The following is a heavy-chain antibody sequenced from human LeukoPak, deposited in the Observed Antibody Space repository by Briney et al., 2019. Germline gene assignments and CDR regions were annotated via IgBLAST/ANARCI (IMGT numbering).Heavy chain of an antibody. CDR2: INPNSGGT. CDR1: GYTFTSYG. CDR3: ARGGYYGSGNDFRFDP. D-gene: IGHD3-10*01. Sequence: ASVKVSCKASGYTFTSYGISWVRQAPGQGLEWMGWINPNSGGTNYAQKFQGRVTMTRDTSISTAYMELSRLRSDDTAVYYCARGGYYGSGNDFRFDPWGQGTQVTVSS. J-gene: IGHJ5*02. V-gene: IGHV1-2*02.